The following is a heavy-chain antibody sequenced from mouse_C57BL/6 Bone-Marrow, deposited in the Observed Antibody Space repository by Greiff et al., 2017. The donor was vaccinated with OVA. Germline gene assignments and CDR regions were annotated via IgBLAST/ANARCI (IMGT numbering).Heavy chain of an antibody. CDR1: GFSLTSYG. CDR2: IWRGGST. J-gene: IGHJ4*01. Sequence: VQLVESGPGLVQPSQSLSITCTVSGFSLTSYGVHWVRQSPGKGLEWLGVIWRGGSTDYNAAFMSRLSITKDNSKSQVFFKMNSLQADDTAIYYCAKNPDGSPYAMDYWGQGTSVTVSS. D-gene: IGHD1-1*01. CDR3: AKNPDGSPYAMDY. V-gene: IGHV2-5*01.